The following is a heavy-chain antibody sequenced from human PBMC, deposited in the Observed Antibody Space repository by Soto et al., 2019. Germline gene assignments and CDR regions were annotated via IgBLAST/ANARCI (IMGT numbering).Heavy chain of an antibody. CDR2: INHSGST. V-gene: IGHV4-34*01. Sequence: SETLSLTCAVYGGSFSGYYWSWLRPPPGKGLEWIGEINHSGSTNYNPSLKSRVTISVDTSKNQFSLKLSSVTAADTAVYYCARRRVQLVRGGAPNWFDPWGQGTLVTVSS. CDR1: GGSFSGYY. D-gene: IGHD6-6*01. J-gene: IGHJ5*02. CDR3: ARRRVQLVRGGAPNWFDP.